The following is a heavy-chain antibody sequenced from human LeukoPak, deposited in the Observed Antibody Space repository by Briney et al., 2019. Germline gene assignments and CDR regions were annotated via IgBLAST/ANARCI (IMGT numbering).Heavy chain of an antibody. D-gene: IGHD5-18*01. J-gene: IGHJ4*02. CDR3: ARDEPHVDTAMPYYY. Sequence: GASVNVSCKASGYTFTSYGISWVRQAPGQGLEWMGWISAYNGNTNYAQKLQGRVTMTTDTSTSTAYMELRSLRPDDTAVYYCARDEPHVDTAMPYYYWGQGTLVTVSS. CDR1: GYTFTSYG. CDR2: ISAYNGNT. V-gene: IGHV1-18*01.